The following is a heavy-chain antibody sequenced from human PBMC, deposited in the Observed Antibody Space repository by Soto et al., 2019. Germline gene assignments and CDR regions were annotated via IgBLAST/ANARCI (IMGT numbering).Heavy chain of an antibody. CDR1: GYTFTSFG. CDR2: ITTDKGKT. Sequence: VQLVQSGPEVKKPGASVKVSCKTSGYTFTSFGIIWVRQAPGQGLEWMGWITTDKGKTNYAQKFQGRVTMTTDTSTSTAYMELRSLRYDDTAVYYCATRSPAFDYWGQGTLVTVSS. CDR3: ATRSPAFDY. V-gene: IGHV1-18*01. J-gene: IGHJ4*02.